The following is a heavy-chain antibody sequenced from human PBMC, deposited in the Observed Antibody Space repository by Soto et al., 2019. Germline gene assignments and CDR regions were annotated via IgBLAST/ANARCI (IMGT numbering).Heavy chain of an antibody. CDR3: ARVLGAPLYYFDY. V-gene: IGHV4-38-2*02. CDR1: GYSISIGNY. D-gene: IGHD1-26*01. CDR2: IYQSGST. Sequence: SETLSLTCPVSGYSISIGNYWGWIRQPPGKRLEWIGSIYQSGSTYYNPSLRSRATIPVDTSKNQFSLKLSSVTAADTAVYYCARVLGAPLYYFDYWGQGILVTVSS. J-gene: IGHJ4*02.